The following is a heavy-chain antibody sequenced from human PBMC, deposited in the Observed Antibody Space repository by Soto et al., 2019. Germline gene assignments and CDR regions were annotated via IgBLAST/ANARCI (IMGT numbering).Heavy chain of an antibody. J-gene: IGHJ3*02. D-gene: IGHD2-21*02. V-gene: IGHV3-30*18. CDR3: AKGKHSYCGGDCYSVDAFDI. Sequence: PVGSLRLSCAASGFTFSSYGMHWVRQAPGKGLEWVAVISYDGSNKYYADSVKGRFTISRDNSKNTLYLQMNSLRAEDTAVYYCAKGKHSYCGGDCYSVDAFDIWGQGTMVTVSS. CDR1: GFTFSSYG. CDR2: ISYDGSNK.